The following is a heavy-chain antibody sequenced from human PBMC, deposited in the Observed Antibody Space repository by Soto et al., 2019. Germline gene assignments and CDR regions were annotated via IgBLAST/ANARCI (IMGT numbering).Heavy chain of an antibody. J-gene: IGHJ6*02. CDR2: INHSGST. CDR3: ARGRGASISLYYYYGMDV. D-gene: IGHD2-15*01. V-gene: IGHV4-34*01. CDR1: GGSFSGYY. Sequence: SETLSLTCAVYGGSFSGYYWSWIRQPPGKGLEWIGEINHSGSTNYNPSLKSRVTISVDTSKNQFSLKLSSVTAADTAVYYCARGRGASISLYYYYGMDVWGQGTTVTVSS.